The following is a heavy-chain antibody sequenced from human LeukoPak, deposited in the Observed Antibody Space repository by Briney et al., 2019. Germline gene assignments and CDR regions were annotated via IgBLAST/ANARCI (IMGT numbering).Heavy chain of an antibody. V-gene: IGHV1-2*02. CDR3: ARGKSGYSP. D-gene: IGHD3-22*01. Sequence: ASVKVSCKASGYTFTENYIHWVRQAPGQGLEWMGLINPYTGAANYTQNFQGRVTMTRDTSVSTAYMHLSGLRSDDTAVYYCARGKSGYSPWGQGSPVTVSS. CDR2: INPYTGAA. J-gene: IGHJ4*02. CDR1: GYTFTENY.